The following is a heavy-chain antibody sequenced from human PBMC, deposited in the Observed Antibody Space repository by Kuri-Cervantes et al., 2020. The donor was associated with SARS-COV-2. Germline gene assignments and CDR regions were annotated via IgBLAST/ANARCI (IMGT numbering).Heavy chain of an antibody. V-gene: IGHV3-30*01. Sequence: GESLKISCAASGFTFSSYAMHWVRQAPGKGLEWVAVISYDGSNKYYADSVKGRFTISRDNSKNTLFLQMHSLTAEDTAVYYCARAPMTNSFDFWGQGTLVTVSS. CDR1: GFTFSSYA. CDR3: ARAPMTNSFDF. D-gene: IGHD4-11*01. J-gene: IGHJ4*02. CDR2: ISYDGSNK.